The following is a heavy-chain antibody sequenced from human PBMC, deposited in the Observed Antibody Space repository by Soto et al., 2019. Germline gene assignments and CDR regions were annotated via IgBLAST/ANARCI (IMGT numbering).Heavy chain of an antibody. J-gene: IGHJ6*02. Sequence: QVQLVQSGAEVKKPGSSVKVSCKASGGSLSNYGISWXRXXPGQGLEWMGGIIPVFGTANYAQKFQGRVTISADESTSIVYMDXXXLRSEDTAVYYCARGDATKIVVTTYYGMDVWGQGTTVTVSS. CDR2: IIPVFGTA. CDR3: ARGDATKIVVTTYYGMDV. D-gene: IGHD4-17*01. V-gene: IGHV1-69*12. CDR1: GGSLSNYG.